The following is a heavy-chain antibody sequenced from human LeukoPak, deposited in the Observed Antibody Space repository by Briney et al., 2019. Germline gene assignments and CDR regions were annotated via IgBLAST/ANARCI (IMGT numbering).Heavy chain of an antibody. CDR3: AKEGNLYYYDSSGYYYYYMDV. Sequence: SETLSLTCAVYGGSFSGYYWSWIRQPPGKGLEWIGEINHSGSTNYNPSLKSRVTISVDTSKNQFSLKLSSVTAADTAVYYCAKEGNLYYYDSSGYYYYYMDVWGKGTTVTISS. D-gene: IGHD3-22*01. V-gene: IGHV4-34*01. CDR2: INHSGST. CDR1: GGSFSGYY. J-gene: IGHJ6*03.